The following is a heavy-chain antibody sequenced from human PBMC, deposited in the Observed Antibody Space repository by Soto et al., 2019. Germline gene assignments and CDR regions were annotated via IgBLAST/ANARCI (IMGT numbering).Heavy chain of an antibody. J-gene: IGHJ4*02. CDR3: ARLTSSGWYYDY. D-gene: IGHD6-19*01. CDR1: GYTFTSYD. V-gene: IGHV1-8*01. Sequence: ASVKVSCKASGYTFTSYDINWVRQATGQGLEWMGWMNPNSGNTGYAQKFQGRVTMTRNTSISTAYTELSSLRSEDTAVYYCARLTSSGWYYDYWGQGTQVTVSS. CDR2: MNPNSGNT.